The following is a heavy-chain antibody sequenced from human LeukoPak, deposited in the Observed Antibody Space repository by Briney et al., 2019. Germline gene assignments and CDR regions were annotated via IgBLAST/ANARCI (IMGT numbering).Heavy chain of an antibody. CDR3: ATNTMFRGIHAFDI. D-gene: IGHD3-10*01. J-gene: IGHJ3*02. CDR2: IYPGDSDT. CDR1: GYNFTNYW. V-gene: IGHV5-51*01. Sequence: GESLKISCQGSGYNFTNYWIAWVRQMPGKGLEWMGIIYPGDSDTRYSPSFQGQVTISADKSISTAYLQWSSLKASDSAMYYCATNTMFRGIHAFDIWGQGTMVTVSS.